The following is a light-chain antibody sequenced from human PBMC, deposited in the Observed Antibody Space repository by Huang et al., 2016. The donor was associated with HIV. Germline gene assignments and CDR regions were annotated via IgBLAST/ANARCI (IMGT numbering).Light chain of an antibody. J-gene: IGKJ1*01. CDR1: QSVRSN. Sequence: EIVMTQSPATLSVSPGERATLSCRASQSVRSNLAWYQQKPGQAPRLLIYGASTRATGIPARFSGSWSGTEFTLTISSLQSEDFAVYYCQQYNNWPQGTFGQGTKVEIK. CDR2: GAS. CDR3: QQYNNWPQGT. V-gene: IGKV3-15*01.